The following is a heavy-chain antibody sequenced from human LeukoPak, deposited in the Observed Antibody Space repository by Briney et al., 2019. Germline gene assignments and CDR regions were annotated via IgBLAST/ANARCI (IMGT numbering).Heavy chain of an antibody. D-gene: IGHD7-27*01. Sequence: ASVKVSCKATGHTFTTYGISWVRQAPGQGLEWMGWISSNSDNTHYAQKFQGRVTMTTDTSTSTAYMELRSLRSDDTALYFCARDWGSIRVIADYCGQGTLVTVSS. V-gene: IGHV1-18*01. CDR1: GHTFTTYG. J-gene: IGHJ4*02. CDR2: ISSNSDNT. CDR3: ARDWGSIRVIADY.